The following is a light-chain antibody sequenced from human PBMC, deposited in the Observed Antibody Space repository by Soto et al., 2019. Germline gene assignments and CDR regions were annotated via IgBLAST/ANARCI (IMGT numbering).Light chain of an antibody. J-gene: IGLJ1*01. V-gene: IGLV2-23*01. CDR1: SSDVGSYNL. Sequence: QSALTQPASVSGSPGQSITISCTGTSSDVGSYNLVSWYQQHPGKAPKLMIYEGSKRPSGVSNRFSGSKSGNTASLTISGLQAEDEADYYCCSYAGSDNYVFVTGTKLTVL. CDR3: CSYAGSDNYV. CDR2: EGS.